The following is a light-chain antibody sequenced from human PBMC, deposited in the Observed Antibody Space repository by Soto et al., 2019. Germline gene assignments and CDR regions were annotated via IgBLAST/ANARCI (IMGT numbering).Light chain of an antibody. CDR2: GAS. J-gene: IGKJ4*01. CDR1: QSVSIY. Sequence: EIVMTQSPATLSVSPGERVTLSCRASQSVSIYLAWYQQRPGQAPGPLIYGASTRAIGIPARFSASGSGTEFTLTINSLQSEDFAVYYCQQYNYWPLTFGGGTRVEI. CDR3: QQYNYWPLT. V-gene: IGKV3-15*01.